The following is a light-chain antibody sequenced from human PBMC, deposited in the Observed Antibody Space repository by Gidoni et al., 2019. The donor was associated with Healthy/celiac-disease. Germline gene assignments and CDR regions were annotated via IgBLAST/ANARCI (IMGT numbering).Light chain of an antibody. Sequence: TQSPSTLSASVGDRVTITCRASQSISSWLAWYQQKPGKAPKLLIYKASSLESGVPSRFSGSGSGKEFTLTISSLQPDDFATYYCQQYNSYPFTFGPGTKVDIK. J-gene: IGKJ3*01. CDR3: QQYNSYPFT. V-gene: IGKV1-5*03. CDR1: QSISSW. CDR2: KAS.